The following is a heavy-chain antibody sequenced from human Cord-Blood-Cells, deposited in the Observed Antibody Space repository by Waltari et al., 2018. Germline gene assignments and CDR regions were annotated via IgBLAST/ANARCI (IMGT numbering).Heavy chain of an antibody. J-gene: IGHJ3*02. Sequence: EVQLVESGGGLVQPGGSLRLSCAASGFTFSSYWMSWVRQAPGKGLEWVANIKQDGSEKYYVDSVKGRFTISRDNAKNSLYLQMNSLRAEDTAVYYCARGGDSSSRQDAFDIWGQGTMVTVSS. CDR1: GFTFSSYW. D-gene: IGHD6-6*01. V-gene: IGHV3-7*01. CDR3: ARGGDSSSRQDAFDI. CDR2: IKQDGSEK.